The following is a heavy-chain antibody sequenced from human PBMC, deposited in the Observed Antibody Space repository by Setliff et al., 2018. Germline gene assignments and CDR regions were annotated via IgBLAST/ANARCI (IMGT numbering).Heavy chain of an antibody. V-gene: IGHV4-30-4*08. D-gene: IGHD1-7*01. CDR3: TRSRGTTVYDY. CDR1: GDSISSGDDF. CDR2: IYYTTNG. Sequence: ASETLSLTCTVSGDSISSGDDFWSWIRQPPGKGLEWIGSIYYTTNGHYNPSLKSRVTMSVDTSKNHFSLELTSVTAADTAVYYCTRSRGTTVYDYWGQGTLVTVSS. J-gene: IGHJ4*02.